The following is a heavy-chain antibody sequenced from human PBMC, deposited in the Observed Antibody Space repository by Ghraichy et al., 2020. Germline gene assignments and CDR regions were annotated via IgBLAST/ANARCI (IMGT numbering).Heavy chain of an antibody. CDR1: GGSFSGYY. J-gene: IGHJ4*02. Sequence: SETLSLTCAVYGGSFSGYYWTWVRQPPGKGLEWIGEIDHFGTSIHNPSLKSRVTISVDTSKNQFSLKLNSVAAADTAVYYCGRKAHYDSVDYWGQGILVIVSS. V-gene: IGHV4-34*01. CDR2: IDHFGTS. D-gene: IGHD5-12*01. CDR3: GRKAHYDSVDY.